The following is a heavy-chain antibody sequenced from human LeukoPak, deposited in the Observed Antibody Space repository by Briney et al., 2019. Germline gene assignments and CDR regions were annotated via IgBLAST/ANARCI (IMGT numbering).Heavy chain of an antibody. J-gene: IGHJ3*02. Sequence: SETLSLTCTVSGYSISSGYYWGWIRQPPGKGLEWIGSIYHSGSTYYNPTLKSRVTISVDTSKNQFSLKLSSVTAADTAVYYCARQLGYCSGGSCTGGAFDIWGQGTMVTVSS. CDR2: IYHSGST. D-gene: IGHD2-15*01. CDR3: ARQLGYCSGGSCTGGAFDI. CDR1: GYSISSGYY. V-gene: IGHV4-38-2*02.